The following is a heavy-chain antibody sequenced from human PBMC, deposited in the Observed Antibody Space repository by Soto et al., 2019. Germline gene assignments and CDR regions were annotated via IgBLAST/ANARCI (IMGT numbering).Heavy chain of an antibody. CDR3: AKGRREYCTNGVCPVYYYYGMDV. Sequence: PGGSLRLSCAASGFTFSKYGMHWVRQAPGKGLEWVAVISYDGSNKYYADSVKGRFTISRDNSKNTLYLQMNSLRAEDTAVYYCAKGRREYCTNGVCPVYYYYGMDVWGQGTTVTVSS. D-gene: IGHD2-8*01. CDR1: GFTFSKYG. CDR2: ISYDGSNK. V-gene: IGHV3-30*18. J-gene: IGHJ6*02.